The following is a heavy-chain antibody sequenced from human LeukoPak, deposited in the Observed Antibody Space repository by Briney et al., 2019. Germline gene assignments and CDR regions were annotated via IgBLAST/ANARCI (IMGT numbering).Heavy chain of an antibody. CDR2: ISYDGSNK. J-gene: IGHJ3*02. D-gene: IGHD6-19*01. CDR3: ARGDPWYSSGGSLDFDM. CDR1: GFTFSSYA. V-gene: IGHV3-30-3*01. Sequence: GRSLRLSCAASGFTFSSYAMHWVRQAPGKGLEWVAVISYDGSNKYYADSVKGRFTISRDNSKNTLYLQMNSLRAEDTAVYYCARGDPWYSSGGSLDFDMWGRGTMVTVSS.